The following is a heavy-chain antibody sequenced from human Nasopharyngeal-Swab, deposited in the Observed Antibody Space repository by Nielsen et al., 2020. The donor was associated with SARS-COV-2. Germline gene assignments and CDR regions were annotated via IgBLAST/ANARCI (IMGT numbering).Heavy chain of an antibody. CDR3: AKLLAAAGPDNDAFDI. Sequence: GGSLRLSCAASGFTFDDYAMHWVRQAPGKGLEWVSGISWNSGSIGYADSVKGRFTISRDNAKNSLYLQMNSLRAEDTALYYCAKLLAAAGPDNDAFDIWGQGTMVTVSS. J-gene: IGHJ3*02. CDR1: GFTFDDYA. V-gene: IGHV3-9*01. CDR2: ISWNSGSI. D-gene: IGHD6-13*01.